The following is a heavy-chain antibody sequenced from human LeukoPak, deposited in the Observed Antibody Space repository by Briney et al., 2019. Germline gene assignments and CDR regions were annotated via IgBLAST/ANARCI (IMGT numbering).Heavy chain of an antibody. J-gene: IGHJ4*02. D-gene: IGHD2-2*01. CDR2: FNPSGGST. CDR1: GYTFTSYY. CDR3: AREAPSTYYFDY. Sequence: ASVKVSCKASGYTFTSYYIHWVRQAPGQGLEWMGIFNPSGGSTNYAQHFQGRLTMTWDTAASTVYMELSSLGSEDTALYYCAREAPSTYYFDYWGQGTLVTVSS. V-gene: IGHV1-46*01.